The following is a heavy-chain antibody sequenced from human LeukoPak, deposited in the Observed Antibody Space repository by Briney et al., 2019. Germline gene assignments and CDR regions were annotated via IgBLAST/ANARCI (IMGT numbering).Heavy chain of an antibody. D-gene: IGHD6-19*01. CDR2: ISGSGGST. CDR3: AKVIAGYSSGWYVGY. J-gene: IGHJ4*02. V-gene: IGHV3-23*01. CDR1: GFTFSSYA. Sequence: PGGSLRLSCAASGFTFSSYAMSWVRQAPGKRLEWVSAISGSGGSTYYADSVKGRFTISRDNSKNTLYLQMNSLRAEDTAVYYCAKVIAGYSSGWYVGYWGQGTLVTVSS.